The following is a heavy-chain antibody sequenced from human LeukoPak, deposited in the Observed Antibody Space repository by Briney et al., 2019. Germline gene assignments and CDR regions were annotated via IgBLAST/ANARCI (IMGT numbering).Heavy chain of an antibody. CDR1: GGSISSGGYY. Sequence: PSQTLSLTCTVSGGSISSGGYYWTWIRQPPGKGLEWLGYIYSDGSTNYNPSLKSRLTISVDTSKNQFSLKLSSVIAADTAVYYCARLLSSGRSDYWGQGTLVTVSS. CDR2: IYSDGST. V-gene: IGHV4-61*08. J-gene: IGHJ4*02. CDR3: ARLLSSGRSDY. D-gene: IGHD3-22*01.